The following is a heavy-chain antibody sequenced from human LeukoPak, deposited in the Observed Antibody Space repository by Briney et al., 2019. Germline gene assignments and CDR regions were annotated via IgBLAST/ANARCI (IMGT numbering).Heavy chain of an antibody. D-gene: IGHD1-26*01. J-gene: IGHJ5*02. CDR2: INPSGSST. Sequence: ASVKVSCKASGYSFTSYYMHWVRQAPGQGLEWMGLINPSGSSTTYAQKFQGRVTMTRDMSTSTDYMELTSLTSDDTAVYYCARDNSLGDTAWWFDPWGQGTLVTVPS. CDR1: GYSFTSYY. CDR3: ARDNSLGDTAWWFDP. V-gene: IGHV1-46*01.